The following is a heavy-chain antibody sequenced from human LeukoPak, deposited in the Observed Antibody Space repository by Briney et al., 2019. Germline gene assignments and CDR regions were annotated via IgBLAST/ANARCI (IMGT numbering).Heavy chain of an antibody. D-gene: IGHD3-10*01. CDR1: GGSISSSSYY. V-gene: IGHV4-39*06. CDR2: IYYSGST. J-gene: IGHJ4*02. CDR3: ARDRIPMVRDWIDY. Sequence: SETLSLTCTVSGGSISSSSYYWGWIRQPPGKGLEWIGSIYYSGSTYYNPSLKSRVTISVDTSKNQFPLKLSSVTAADTAVYYCARDRIPMVRDWIDYWGQGTLVTVSS.